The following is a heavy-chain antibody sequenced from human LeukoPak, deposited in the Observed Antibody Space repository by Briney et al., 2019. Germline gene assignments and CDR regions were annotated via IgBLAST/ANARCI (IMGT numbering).Heavy chain of an antibody. CDR2: MNPNSGNT. J-gene: IGHJ5*02. D-gene: IGHD3-9*01. V-gene: IGHV1-8*01. CDR3: ARIYYDILTGYRRFDP. CDR1: GYTFTSYD. Sequence: ASVKVSCKASGYTFTSYDINWVRQATGQGLEWMGWMNPNSGNTGYVQKFQGRVTMTRNTSISTAYMELSSLRSEDTAVYYCARIYYDILTGYRRFDPWGQGTLVTVSS.